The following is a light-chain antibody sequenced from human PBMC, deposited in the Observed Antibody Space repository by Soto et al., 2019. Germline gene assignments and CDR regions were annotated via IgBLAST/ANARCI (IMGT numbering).Light chain of an antibody. Sequence: EVVMTQSPATLSVSPGERATLSCRASQSVSSSYLAWYQQKPGQPPRLLIYGASSRATGIPDRFSGSGSGTDFTLTISRLEPEDFAVFYCQHYDSLPITFGQGTRLENK. V-gene: IGKV3-20*01. CDR2: GAS. CDR3: QHYDSLPIT. CDR1: QSVSSSY. J-gene: IGKJ5*01.